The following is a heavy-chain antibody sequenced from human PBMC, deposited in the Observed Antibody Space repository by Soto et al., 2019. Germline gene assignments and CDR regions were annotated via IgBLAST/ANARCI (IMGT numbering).Heavy chain of an antibody. CDR3: ARIVQKDGGLISNYYYGMDV. CDR1: GGSVSSGYYY. D-gene: IGHD2-2*01. Sequence: PSETLSLTCTVSGGSVSSGYYYWSWIRQPPGKGLEWIAYIYYSGSTNYNPSLKSRVTISVDTSRNQFSLKLSSVTAADTAVYYCARIVQKDGGLISNYYYGMDVWGQGTTVTVYS. CDR2: IYYSGST. J-gene: IGHJ6*02. V-gene: IGHV4-61*01.